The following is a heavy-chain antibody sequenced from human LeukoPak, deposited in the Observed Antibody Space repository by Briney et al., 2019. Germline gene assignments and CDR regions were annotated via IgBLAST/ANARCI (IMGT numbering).Heavy chain of an antibody. J-gene: IGHJ4*02. Sequence: GESLQISCKGSGYSFTSYWIGWVRPMPGKGLEWMGIIYPGDFDTRYSPSFQGQVTISADKSISTAYLQWSSLKASDTAMYYCARSGRYGSGSLRCSGYWGQGTLVTVSS. V-gene: IGHV5-51*01. CDR2: IYPGDFDT. CDR3: ARSGRYGSGSLRCSGY. CDR1: GYSFTSYW. D-gene: IGHD3-10*01.